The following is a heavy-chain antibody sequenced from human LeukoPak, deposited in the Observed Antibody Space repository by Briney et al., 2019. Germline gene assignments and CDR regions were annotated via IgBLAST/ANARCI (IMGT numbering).Heavy chain of an antibody. CDR1: GFTFSDFA. CDR3: AKDSWARNGIYDPFDI. Sequence: GGSLRLSCVASGFTFSDFAMSWVRQVPGKRLEWVSVIGGTGEAHSTDSVKGRFTISRDNSKNTLSLQVNSLRPEDTAVYYCAKDSWARNGIYDPFDIWGQGTMVTVSS. D-gene: IGHD2-8*01. CDR2: IGGTGEA. J-gene: IGHJ3*02. V-gene: IGHV3-23*01.